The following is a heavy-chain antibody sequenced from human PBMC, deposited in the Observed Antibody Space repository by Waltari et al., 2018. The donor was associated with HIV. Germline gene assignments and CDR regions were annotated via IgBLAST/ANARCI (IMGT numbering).Heavy chain of an antibody. V-gene: IGHV4-59*08. CDR1: GGSISPYY. D-gene: IGHD1-7*01. Sequence: QVQLQESGPGLVKASETLSLTCSVSGGSISPYYWSWIRQSPGKGLEWIGFVDHGGTTNPYPSLNSRVTILVDTSQNPVSLKLRSVTAADTAVYYCARHLTYSNYDAFDSWGQGTLVTVSS. CDR2: VDHGGTT. J-gene: IGHJ4*02. CDR3: ARHLTYSNYDAFDS.